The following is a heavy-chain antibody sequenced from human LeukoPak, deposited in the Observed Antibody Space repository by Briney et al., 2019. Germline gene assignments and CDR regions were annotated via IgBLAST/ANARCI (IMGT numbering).Heavy chain of an antibody. D-gene: IGHD2-15*01. CDR1: GFTFSSYG. CDR2: IRYDGSNK. V-gene: IGHV3-30*02. J-gene: IGHJ4*02. CDR3: ANADIVVVVAAADPFDY. Sequence: RSLRLSCAASGFTFSSYGMHWVRQAPGKWLEWVAFIRYDGSNKYYADSVKGRFTISRDNSKNTLYLQMNSLRAEDTAVYYCANADIVVVVAAADPFDYWGQGTLVTVSS.